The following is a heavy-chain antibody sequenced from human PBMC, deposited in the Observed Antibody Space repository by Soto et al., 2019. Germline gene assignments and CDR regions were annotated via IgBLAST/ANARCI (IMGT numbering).Heavy chain of an antibody. V-gene: IGHV1-3*01. D-gene: IGHD3-10*01. Sequence: ASVKVSCKASGYTFTSYAMHWVRQAPGQRLEWMGWINAGNGNTKYSQKFQGRVTITRDTSASTAYMELSSLRSEDTAVYYCARGTSRFGELFIPIDYWGQGTLVTVSS. CDR2: INAGNGNT. J-gene: IGHJ4*02. CDR1: GYTFTSYA. CDR3: ARGTSRFGELFIPIDY.